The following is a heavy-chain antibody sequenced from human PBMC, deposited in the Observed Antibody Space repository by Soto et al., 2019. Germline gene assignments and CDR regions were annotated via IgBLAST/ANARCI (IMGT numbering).Heavy chain of an antibody. V-gene: IGHV4-59*01. CDR1: GGSISSYY. CDR3: ARSSTSANYFDY. J-gene: IGHJ4*02. D-gene: IGHD2-2*01. CDR2: IYYSGST. Sequence: SETLSLTCTVSGGSISSYYWSWIRQPPGKRLEWIGYIYYSGSTNYNPSLKSRVTISVDTSKNQFSLKLSSVTAADTAVYYCARSSTSANYFDYWGQGTLVTVSS.